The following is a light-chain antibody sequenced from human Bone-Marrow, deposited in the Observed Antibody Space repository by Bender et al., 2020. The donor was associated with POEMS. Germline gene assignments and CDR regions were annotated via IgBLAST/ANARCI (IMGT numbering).Light chain of an antibody. CDR1: SSNIGSYA. CDR2: SNN. V-gene: IGLV1-44*01. CDR3: AAWEDSLNGWV. J-gene: IGLJ3*02. Sequence: QSVLTQPPSASGTPGQRVTISCSGSSSNIGSYAVNWYRQVPGTAPKLLIYSNNQRPSGVPDRFSGSKSGTSASLAISGLQSEDEADYYCAAWEDSLNGWVFGGGTKLTVL.